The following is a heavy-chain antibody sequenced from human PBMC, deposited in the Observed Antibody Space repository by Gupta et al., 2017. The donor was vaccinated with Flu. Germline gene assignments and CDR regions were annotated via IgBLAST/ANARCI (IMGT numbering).Heavy chain of an antibody. CDR3: ATFGVFSGYYHDGMDV. CDR2: IFPGDSDT. D-gene: IGHD3-16*01. Sequence: GWVRHMPGKGLEWMGMIFPGDSDTKYSPSFQGQVTTSVDKSISTAYLQWRSLKASDTAMYHCATFGVFSGYYHDGMDVWGQGTTVTVPS. J-gene: IGHJ6*02. V-gene: IGHV5-51*02.